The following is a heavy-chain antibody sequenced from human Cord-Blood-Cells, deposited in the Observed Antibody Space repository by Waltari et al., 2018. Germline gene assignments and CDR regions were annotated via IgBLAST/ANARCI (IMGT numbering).Heavy chain of an antibody. J-gene: IGHJ4*02. CDR3: ARDVGPPDCSGGSCYSDY. Sequence: EVQLVESGGGLIQPGGSLRLSCAASGFTVSSNYMSWVRQAPGKGLEWVSVIYSGGSTYYADSVKGRFTISRDNSKNTLYLQMNSLRAEDTAVYYCARDVGPPDCSGGSCYSDYRGQGTLVTVSS. CDR2: IYSGGST. CDR1: GFTVSSNY. V-gene: IGHV3-53*01. D-gene: IGHD2-15*01.